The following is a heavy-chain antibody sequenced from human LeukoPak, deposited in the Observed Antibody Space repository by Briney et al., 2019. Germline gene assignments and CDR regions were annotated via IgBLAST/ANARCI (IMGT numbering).Heavy chain of an antibody. CDR2: INHSGST. Sequence: SETLSLTCTVSGGSISSYYWSWIRQPPGKGLEWIGEINHSGSTNYNPSLKSRVTISVDTSKNQFSLKLSSVTAADTAVYYCARGLVTLRHYYYYMDVWGKGTTVTVSS. D-gene: IGHD2/OR15-2a*01. J-gene: IGHJ6*03. V-gene: IGHV4-34*01. CDR1: GGSISSYY. CDR3: ARGLVTLRHYYYYMDV.